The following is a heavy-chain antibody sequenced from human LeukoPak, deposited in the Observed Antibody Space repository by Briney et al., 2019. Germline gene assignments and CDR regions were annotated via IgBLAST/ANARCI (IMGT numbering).Heavy chain of an antibody. CDR1: GGSISSGGYY. V-gene: IGHV4-31*03. CDR3: ARAIGSSLGPDY. Sequence: SSETLSLTCTVSGGSISSGGYYWSWIRQHPGKGLEWIGYIYYSGSTYYNPSLKSRVTISVDTSKNQFSLKLSSVTAADTAVYYCARAIGSSLGPDYWGQGTLVTVSS. CDR2: IYYSGST. J-gene: IGHJ4*02. D-gene: IGHD3-22*01.